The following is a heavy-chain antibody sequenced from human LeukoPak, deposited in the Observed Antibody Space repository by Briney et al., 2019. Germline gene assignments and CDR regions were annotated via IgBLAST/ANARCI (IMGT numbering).Heavy chain of an antibody. D-gene: IGHD1-7*01. Sequence: PGGSLRLSCAASGLPFSYSGMHWVRQAPGKGLEWVAFIRYDGSNKYYADSVKGRFTISRDNSKNALYLQMNSLRGEDTAVYYCFGITVTDVPYWGQGTLVTVSS. J-gene: IGHJ4*02. CDR2: IRYDGSNK. CDR3: FGITVTDVPY. V-gene: IGHV3-30*02. CDR1: GLPFSYSG.